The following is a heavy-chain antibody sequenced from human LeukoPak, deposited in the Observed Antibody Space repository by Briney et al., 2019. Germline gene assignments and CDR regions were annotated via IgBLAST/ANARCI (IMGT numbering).Heavy chain of an antibody. Sequence: ASVTVSCRASGYTFTTYGINWVRQAPGQGLECMAWIKTYNGDTNTAQKFLDRIIMTTDKSTGTAYMELRSLRSDDTAVYYCAKDGGQQWLTNYYSYGMDVWGQGTTVIVSS. CDR1: GYTFTTYG. D-gene: IGHD6-19*01. CDR2: IKTYNGDT. CDR3: AKDGGQQWLTNYYSYGMDV. J-gene: IGHJ6*02. V-gene: IGHV1-18*01.